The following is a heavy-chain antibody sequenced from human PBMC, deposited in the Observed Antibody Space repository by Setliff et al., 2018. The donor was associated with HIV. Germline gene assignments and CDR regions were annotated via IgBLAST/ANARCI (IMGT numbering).Heavy chain of an antibody. CDR2: IQSKIDGGTT. D-gene: IGHD2-2*01. V-gene: IGHV3-15*07. CDR1: AFTFSNAW. CDR3: TTYPNANIRY. Sequence: GGSLRLSCAASAFTFSNAWMNWVRQAPVKGLEWVGRIQSKIDGGTTDYAAHVKGRFTISRDDSKNTLYLQMNSLKTEDTAVYYCTTYPNANIRYWGRGTLVTVSS. J-gene: IGHJ4*02.